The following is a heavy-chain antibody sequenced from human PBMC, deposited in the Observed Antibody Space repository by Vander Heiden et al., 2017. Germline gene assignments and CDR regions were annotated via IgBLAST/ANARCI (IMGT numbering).Heavy chain of an antibody. CDR2: IYTSGST. CDR1: GGSISSYY. Sequence: QVQLQESGPGLVKPSETLSLTCTVSGGSISSYYWSWIRQPAGKGLEWIGRIYTSGSTNYNPSLKSRVTMSVDTSKNQFSLKLSSVTAADTAVYYCARSSYYYDSSGYYLYFDYWGQGTLVTVSS. J-gene: IGHJ4*02. D-gene: IGHD3-22*01. V-gene: IGHV4-4*07. CDR3: ARSSYYYDSSGYYLYFDY.